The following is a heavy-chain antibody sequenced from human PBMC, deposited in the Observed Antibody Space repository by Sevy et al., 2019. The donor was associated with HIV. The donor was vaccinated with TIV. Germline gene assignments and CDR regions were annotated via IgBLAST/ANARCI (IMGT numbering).Heavy chain of an antibody. CDR1: GFTFSSYS. CDR2: ISSSSSYI. CDR3: AREAQDFRSGYYTG. Sequence: LSLTCAASGFTFSSYSMNWVRQAPGKGLEWVSSISSSSSYIYYADSVKGRFTISRDNAKNSLYLQMNSLRAEDTAVYYCAREAQDFRSGYYTGRGQGTLVTVSS. V-gene: IGHV3-21*01. D-gene: IGHD3-3*01. J-gene: IGHJ4*02.